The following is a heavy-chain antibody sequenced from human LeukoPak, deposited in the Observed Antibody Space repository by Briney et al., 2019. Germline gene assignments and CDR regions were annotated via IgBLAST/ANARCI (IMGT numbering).Heavy chain of an antibody. CDR2: IYYSGST. V-gene: IGHV4-39*01. D-gene: IGHD3-10*01. CDR1: GGSISSSSYY. J-gene: IGHJ4*02. CDR3: ATSYGSGSYYNILPDY. Sequence: PSETLSLTCTVSGGSISSSSYYWGWIRQLPGKGLEWIGSIYYSGSTYYNPSLKSRVTLSVDTSKNQFSLKLSSVTAADTAVYYCATSYGSGSYYNILPDYWGQGTLVTVSS.